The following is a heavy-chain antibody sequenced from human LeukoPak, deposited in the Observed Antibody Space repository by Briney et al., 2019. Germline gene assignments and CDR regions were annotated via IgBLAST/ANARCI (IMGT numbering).Heavy chain of an antibody. V-gene: IGHV4-31*03. CDR2: IYYSGST. Sequence: SETLSLTCTVSGGSISSGGYYWSWIRQHPGKGLEWIGYIYYSGSTYYNPSLKSRVTTSVDTSKNQFSLKLSSVTAADTAVYYCARGQYQLLSYDYWGQGTLVTVSS. D-gene: IGHD2-2*01. CDR1: GGSISSGGYY. CDR3: ARGQYQLLSYDY. J-gene: IGHJ4*02.